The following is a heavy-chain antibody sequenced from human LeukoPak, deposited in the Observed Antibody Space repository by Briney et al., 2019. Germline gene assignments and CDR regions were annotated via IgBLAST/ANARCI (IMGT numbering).Heavy chain of an antibody. J-gene: IGHJ4*02. V-gene: IGHV3-33*01. Sequence: GGSLRLSCAASGFTFSSYGMHWVRQAPGKGLEWVAVIWYDGNNKYYADSVKGRFTISRDNSKNTLYLQMNSPRAEDTAVYYCASDSSGSVDYWGQGTLVTVSS. D-gene: IGHD3-22*01. CDR2: IWYDGNNK. CDR3: ASDSSGSVDY. CDR1: GFTFSSYG.